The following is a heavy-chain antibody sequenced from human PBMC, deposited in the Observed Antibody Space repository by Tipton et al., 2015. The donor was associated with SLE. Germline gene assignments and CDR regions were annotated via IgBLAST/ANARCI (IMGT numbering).Heavy chain of an antibody. J-gene: IGHJ6*03. CDR3: ARSLLWSGGPGYYYMDV. Sequence: LVQSSETPSLTCAVYGGSFSGYYWSWIRQPPGKGLEWIGEINHSGSTNYNPSLKSRVTISVDTSKNQFSLKLSSVTAADTAVYYCARSLLWSGGPGYYYMDVWGKGTTVTVSS. D-gene: IGHD3-10*01. CDR2: INHSGST. CDR1: GGSFSGYY. V-gene: IGHV4-34*01.